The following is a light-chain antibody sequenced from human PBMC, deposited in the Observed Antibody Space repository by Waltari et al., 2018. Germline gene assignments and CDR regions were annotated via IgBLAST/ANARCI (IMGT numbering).Light chain of an antibody. CDR2: DNK. Sequence: SVLTQPPSVSAAPGQKVTISCSGGSSYIGNNYVSWYQQVPGTAPKLLIYDNKEPPSGVPDRFSGSKSGTSATLGITGLQTGDEADYYCATWDSSLSAVLFGGGTRLTVL. CDR1: SSYIGNNY. CDR3: ATWDSSLSAVL. J-gene: IGLJ2*01. V-gene: IGLV1-51*01.